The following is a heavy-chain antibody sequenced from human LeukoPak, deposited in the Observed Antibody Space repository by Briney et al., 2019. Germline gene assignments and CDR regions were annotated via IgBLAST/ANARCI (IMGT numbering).Heavy chain of an antibody. CDR2: TYNSGST. CDR3: VRDRELNY. CDR1: GGSISIYY. Sequence: SETLSLTCTVSGGSISIYYWSWIRQPPGKGLEWLGYTYNSGSTLYNPSLKSRVTISVDASRNEFSLRLTSVTAADAAVYYCVRDRELNYWGQGTLVTVSS. V-gene: IGHV4-59*01. J-gene: IGHJ4*02. D-gene: IGHD3-10*01.